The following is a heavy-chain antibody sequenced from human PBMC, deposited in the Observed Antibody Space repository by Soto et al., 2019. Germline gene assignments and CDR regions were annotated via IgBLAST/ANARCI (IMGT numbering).Heavy chain of an antibody. J-gene: IGHJ4*02. Sequence: EVQLLESGGGLVQPGGSLRLSCAASGFTFSSYAMSWVRQAPGKGLEWVSAISGSGGSTYYADSVKGRFTISRDNSKNTLYLQMNSLRAEDTAVYYCAKDKSGVTMVRGPQAFDYWGQGTLVTVSS. CDR3: AKDKSGVTMVRGPQAFDY. V-gene: IGHV3-23*01. CDR1: GFTFSSYA. D-gene: IGHD3-10*01. CDR2: ISGSGGST.